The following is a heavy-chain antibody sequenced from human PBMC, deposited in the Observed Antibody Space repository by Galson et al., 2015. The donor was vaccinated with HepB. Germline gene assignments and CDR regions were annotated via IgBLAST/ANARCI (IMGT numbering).Heavy chain of an antibody. V-gene: IGHV3-30*04. CDR1: GFTFSSYA. D-gene: IGHD5-18*01. Sequence: SLRLSCAASGFTFSSYAMHWVRQAPGKGLEWVAVISYDGSNKYYADSVKGRFTISRDNSKNTLYLQMNSLRAEDTAVYYCARDRTLDTAMGRGYYYYGMDVWGQGTTVTVSS. CDR3: ARDRTLDTAMGRGYYYYGMDV. CDR2: ISYDGSNK. J-gene: IGHJ6*02.